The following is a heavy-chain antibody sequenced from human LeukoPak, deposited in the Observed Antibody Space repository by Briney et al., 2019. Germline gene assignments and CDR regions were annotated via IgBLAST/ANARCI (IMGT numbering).Heavy chain of an antibody. CDR1: GDTLSSHA. CDR3: ARADGYDIWTGYRGWFDP. CDR2: IFPIFGTS. D-gene: IGHD3-9*01. V-gene: IGHV1-69*13. Sequence: ASVKVSCKASGDTLSSHAISWVRQAPGQGLGWMGGIFPIFGTSNYAQRFQGRVTITADESTSTAYMELSSLRSEDTAVYYCARADGYDIWTGYRGWFDPWGQGTLVTVSS. J-gene: IGHJ5*02.